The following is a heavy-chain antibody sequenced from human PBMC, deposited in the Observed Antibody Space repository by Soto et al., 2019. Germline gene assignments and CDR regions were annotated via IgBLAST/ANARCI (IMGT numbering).Heavy chain of an antibody. J-gene: IGHJ4*02. Sequence: QVQLVQSGAEVKKPGASVKVSCKTSGETFSRSTISWVRLAPGQGLEWMGWISAYSGNVKYAWKFQDRVTMTTDTSTSTAYVELRSLRFDDTAVYYCAIANYGDDDYWVQGTLVTVSS. V-gene: IGHV1-18*01. CDR2: ISAYSGNV. D-gene: IGHD4-17*01. CDR1: GETFSRST. CDR3: AIANYGDDDY.